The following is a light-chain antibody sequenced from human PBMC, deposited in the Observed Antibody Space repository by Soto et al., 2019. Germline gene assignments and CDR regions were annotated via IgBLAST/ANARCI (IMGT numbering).Light chain of an antibody. CDR3: QQRSNWPPT. V-gene: IGKV3-11*01. Sequence: EIVLTQSPATLSLSPGERGTLSCRASQSLGTNLAWYQQKPGQGPRLLIYAASNRATGIPARFSGSGSGTDFTLTISSLDPEDFAVYYCQQRSNWPPTFGGGTKVEIK. J-gene: IGKJ4*01. CDR1: QSLGTN. CDR2: AAS.